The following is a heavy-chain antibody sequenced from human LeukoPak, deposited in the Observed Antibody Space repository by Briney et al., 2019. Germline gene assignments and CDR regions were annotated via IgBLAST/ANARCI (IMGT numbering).Heavy chain of an antibody. CDR2: IKEDGSEK. Sequence: PGGSLRLSCEVSGFILSTYWMSWVRQAPGKGLEWVACIKEDGSEKYYVNSVKGRFTISRDNVKNSIYLQMSSLRGEDTAVYYCVRDGRWPLVGDFWGQGTLVAVSS. CDR3: VRDGRWPLVGDF. CDR1: GFILSTYW. D-gene: IGHD4-23*01. J-gene: IGHJ4*02. V-gene: IGHV3-7*01.